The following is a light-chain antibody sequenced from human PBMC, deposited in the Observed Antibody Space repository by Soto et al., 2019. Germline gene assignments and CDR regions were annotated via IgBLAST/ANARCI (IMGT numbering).Light chain of an antibody. CDR1: SSDVGDYSY. Sequence: QSALTQPASVSGSPGQSITISCTGASSDVGDYSYVSWYQHHPGQAPELLIYEVSNRPSGVSHRFSGSKSGNTASLTISGLQAEDEADYYCSSYTSTSTVLFGGGTKLTVL. J-gene: IGLJ2*01. V-gene: IGLV2-14*01. CDR3: SSYTSTSTVL. CDR2: EVS.